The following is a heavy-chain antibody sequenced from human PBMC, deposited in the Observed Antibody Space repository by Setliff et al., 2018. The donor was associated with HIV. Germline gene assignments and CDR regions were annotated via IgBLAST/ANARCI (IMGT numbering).Heavy chain of an antibody. Sequence: GGSLRLSCVASGFPFSTYPMHWIRQAPGKGLEWVALTSYDGSNKFYTDSVKGRFTISRDNARTSLFLEMRSLRDEDTAVYLCANLWELGAWGQGTLVTVSS. V-gene: IGHV3-30*14. CDR1: GFPFSTYP. D-gene: IGHD3-16*01. CDR3: ANLWELGA. J-gene: IGHJ5*02. CDR2: TSYDGSNK.